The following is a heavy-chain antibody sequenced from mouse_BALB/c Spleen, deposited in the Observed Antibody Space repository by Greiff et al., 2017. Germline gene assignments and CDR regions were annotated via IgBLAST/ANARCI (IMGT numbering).Heavy chain of an antibody. CDR2: VDPENGNT. J-gene: IGHJ3*01. CDR3: AHYDGSSPFAY. D-gene: IGHD1-1*01. Sequence: EVQLQQSGAELVRPGALVKLSCKASGFNIKDYYMHWVKQRPEQGLEWIGWVDPENGNTIYDPKFQGKASITADTSSNTAYLQLSSLTSEDTAVYYCAHYDGSSPFAYWGQGTLVTVSA. V-gene: IGHV14-1*02. CDR1: GFNIKDYY.